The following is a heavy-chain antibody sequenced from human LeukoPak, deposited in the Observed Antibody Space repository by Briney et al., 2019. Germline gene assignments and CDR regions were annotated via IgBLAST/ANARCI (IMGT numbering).Heavy chain of an antibody. CDR1: GYTFTGNY. CDR3: ARDYSAAADDAFDI. J-gene: IGHJ3*02. CDR2: INPKNGGT. Sequence: ASVKVSCKASGYTFTGNYIHWVRQAPGQGLEWMGWINPKNGGTIYAPKFQGRVTMTRDTSISTAYMELSRLRSDDTAVYYCARDYSAAADDAFDIWGQGTMVTVSS. D-gene: IGHD2-2*01. V-gene: IGHV1-2*02.